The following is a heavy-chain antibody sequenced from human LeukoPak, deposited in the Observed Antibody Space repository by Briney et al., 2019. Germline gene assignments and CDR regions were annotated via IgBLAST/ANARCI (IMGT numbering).Heavy chain of an antibody. D-gene: IGHD3-22*01. J-gene: IGHJ4*02. CDR3: ARVQIGSGYYGDY. CDR1: GVSISSSNSY. Sequence: SETLSLTCTVSGVSISSSNSYWGWIRQPPGKGLGGIGSIYYSATTYYNPSLKSRVSISVDTSKNQFSLNLSSVSAADTAVYYCARVQIGSGYYGDYWGQGTLVTVSS. V-gene: IGHV4-39*01. CDR2: IYYSATT.